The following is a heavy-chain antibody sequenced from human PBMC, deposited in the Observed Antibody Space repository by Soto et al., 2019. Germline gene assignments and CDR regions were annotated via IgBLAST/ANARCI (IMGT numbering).Heavy chain of an antibody. CDR1: GYTFTSYY. CDR3: ARDFIIRRTSPLGEWFDP. D-gene: IGHD2-2*01. Sequence: QVQLVQSGAEVKKPGASVKVSCKASGYTFTSYYMHWVRQAPGQGLEWMGIINPSGGSTSYAQKFQGRVNMTRDTSTSTVYMELSSLRSEDTAVYYCARDFIIRRTSPLGEWFDPWGQGTLVTVSS. J-gene: IGHJ5*02. V-gene: IGHV1-46*03. CDR2: INPSGGST.